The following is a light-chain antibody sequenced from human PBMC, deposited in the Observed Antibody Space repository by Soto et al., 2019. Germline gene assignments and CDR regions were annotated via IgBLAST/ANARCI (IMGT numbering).Light chain of an antibody. J-gene: IGKJ1*01. CDR3: QVYGSSPTWA. CDR2: GAS. V-gene: IGKV3-20*01. CDR1: QSVNSAY. Sequence: EIVLTQSPGTLSLSPGERATLSCRASQSVNSAYVAWYQQNPGQAPRVLIYGASTSATGIPHRFSGSGSWTYFSLTISRLEPEDFEMYYCQVYGSSPTWAFGQGTKVEIK.